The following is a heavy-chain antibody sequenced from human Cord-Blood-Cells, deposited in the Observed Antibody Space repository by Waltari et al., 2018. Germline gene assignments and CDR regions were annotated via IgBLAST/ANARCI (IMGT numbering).Heavy chain of an antibody. D-gene: IGHD6-13*01. J-gene: IGHJ4*02. CDR3: ATASGIAAAGVAFDY. CDR2: IYPGDSDT. CDR1: GYSFTSYW. Sequence: EVQLVQSGAEVKKPGESLKISCKGSGYSFTSYWIGWVRQMPGKGLEWMGIIYPGDSDTRYTPSFQGQVTISADKSISPAYLQWSSLKASDTAMYYCATASGIAAAGVAFDYWGQGTLVTVSS. V-gene: IGHV5-51*01.